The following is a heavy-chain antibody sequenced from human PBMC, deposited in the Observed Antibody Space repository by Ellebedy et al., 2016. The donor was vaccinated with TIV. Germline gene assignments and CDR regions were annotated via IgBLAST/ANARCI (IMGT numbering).Heavy chain of an antibody. CDR2: IYYSGAT. Sequence: SETLSLTXTVSGGSLRNTPYYWGWIRQPPGKGLQWIANIYYSGATYYNPSLNSRVTISVDTSETQFSLKLRSVTAADTAVYYCARTSVVTGQWPRDFDLWGRGTLVTVSS. CDR1: GGSLRNTPYY. D-gene: IGHD4-23*01. J-gene: IGHJ2*01. V-gene: IGHV4-39*07. CDR3: ARTSVVTGQWPRDFDL.